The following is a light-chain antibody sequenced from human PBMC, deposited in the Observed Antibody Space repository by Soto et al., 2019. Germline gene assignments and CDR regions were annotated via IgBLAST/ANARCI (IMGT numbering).Light chain of an antibody. CDR2: DAS. V-gene: IGKV3-11*01. Sequence: EFVLTQSPATLSLSPGDIATLSCKATQSICHYLAWYHVKPGQAPRLLVYDASSKATGMPARFSGSGCGTDFTLAIRSLEPDDFAVYYCHKRTNWPLIFGGGTKLE. CDR3: HKRTNWPLI. J-gene: IGKJ4*01. CDR1: QSICHY.